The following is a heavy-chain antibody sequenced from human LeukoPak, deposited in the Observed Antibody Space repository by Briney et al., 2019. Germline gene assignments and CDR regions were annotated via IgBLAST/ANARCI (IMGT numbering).Heavy chain of an antibody. D-gene: IGHD6-13*01. CDR3: ARHASDSSSWYKVDY. V-gene: IGHV5-51*01. CDR2: IYPGDSDT. Sequence: RGESLRISCKGSGYSFTSYWIGWVRQMPGKGLEWMGIIYPGDSDTRYSPSFQGQVAISADKSISTAYLQWSSLKASDTAMYYCARHASDSSSWYKVDYWGQGTLVTVSS. CDR1: GYSFTSYW. J-gene: IGHJ4*02.